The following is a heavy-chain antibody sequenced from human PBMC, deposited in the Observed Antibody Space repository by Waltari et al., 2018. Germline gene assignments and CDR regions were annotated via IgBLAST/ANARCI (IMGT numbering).Heavy chain of an antibody. V-gene: IGHV3-48*04. CDR1: GFTFSGYS. CDR2: INSFGDTI. D-gene: IGHD6-19*01. CDR3: VRDYVSGWNPGYFEH. J-gene: IGHJ1*01. Sequence: VQLVESGGGVVQPGGSRRLSCAVSGFTFSGYSMNWVRQAPGKGLEWVSYINSFGDTIYYADSVKGRFTISRDNPKSSLYLHMNSLRVEDTAIYYCVRDYVSGWNPGYFEHWGQGTLVTVSA.